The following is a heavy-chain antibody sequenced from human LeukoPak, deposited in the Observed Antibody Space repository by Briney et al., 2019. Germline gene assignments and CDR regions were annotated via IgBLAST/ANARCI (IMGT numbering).Heavy chain of an antibody. CDR1: GFTFNTYW. Sequence: GSLRLSCAASGFTFNTYWIHWVRQVPGKGLVWVSRINGDGSSTAYADSVKGRFTISRDNAKNTLYLQMNSLRAEDTAVYYCAREKGSSNYDSWGQGTLVTVSS. CDR2: INGDGSST. V-gene: IGHV3-74*03. D-gene: IGHD4-11*01. CDR3: AREKGSSNYDS. J-gene: IGHJ5*01.